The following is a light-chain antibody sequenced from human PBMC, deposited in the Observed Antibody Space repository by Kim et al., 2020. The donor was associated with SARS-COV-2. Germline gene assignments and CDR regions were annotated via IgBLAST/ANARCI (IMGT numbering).Light chain of an antibody. Sequence: DIQMTQSPSSLSASVGDRVTITCRASQGIRNDLGYQQKPGKAPRRLIYAISTLQNGVPSRFSGGGSGTEFTLTISSLQPEDVATYYCLHYSGFPFAFGPGTKVEIK. CDR3: LHYSGFPFA. J-gene: IGKJ3*01. CDR1: QGIRND. V-gene: IGKV1-17*01. CDR2: AIS.